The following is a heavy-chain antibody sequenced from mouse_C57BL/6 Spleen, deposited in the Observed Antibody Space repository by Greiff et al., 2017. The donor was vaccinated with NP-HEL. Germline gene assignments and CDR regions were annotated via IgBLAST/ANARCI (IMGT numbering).Heavy chain of an antibody. CDR1: GFSLTSYG. V-gene: IGHV2-2*01. J-gene: IGHJ4*01. CDR3: ARMGTTVVAYYAMDY. CDR2: IWSGGST. D-gene: IGHD1-1*01. Sequence: QVQLQQSGPGLVQPSQSLSITCTVSGFSLTSYGVHWVRQSPGKGLEWLGVIWSGGSTDYYAAFISRLSISKDNSKSQVFFKMNSLQADDTAIYYCARMGTTVVAYYAMDYWGQGTSVTVSS.